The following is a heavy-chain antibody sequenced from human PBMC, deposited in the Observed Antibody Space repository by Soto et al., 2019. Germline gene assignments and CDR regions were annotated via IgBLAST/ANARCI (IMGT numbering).Heavy chain of an antibody. CDR3: SRTNNKGQWAAWY. CDR2: IFDRGSP. Sequence: VQLQESGPGLVRPSETLSLTCRVSGDSVNSASYYWSWVRQPPGKGLGWIGNIFDRGSPNYNPSLSGRVAISIDSSKNHFSLKLNSVTAAETAVYYWSRTNNKGQWAAWYWGQGTLVTVSS. CDR1: GDSVNSASYY. V-gene: IGHV4-61*01. J-gene: IGHJ4*02. D-gene: IGHD2-15*01.